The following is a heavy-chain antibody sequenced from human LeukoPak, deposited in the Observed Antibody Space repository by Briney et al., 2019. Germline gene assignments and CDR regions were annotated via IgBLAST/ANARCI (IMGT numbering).Heavy chain of an antibody. V-gene: IGHV3-49*05. CDR2: IRSKAYGGTT. J-gene: IGHJ4*02. CDR1: GFTFGDYA. D-gene: IGHD6-19*01. CDR3: TRDLAVAGTGGNY. Sequence: NPGGSLRPSCTASGFTFGDYAMSWFRQAPGKGLEWVGFIRSKAYGGTTEYAASVKGRFTISRDDSKSIAYLQMNSLKTEDTAVYYCTRDLAVAGTGGNYWGQGTLVTVSS.